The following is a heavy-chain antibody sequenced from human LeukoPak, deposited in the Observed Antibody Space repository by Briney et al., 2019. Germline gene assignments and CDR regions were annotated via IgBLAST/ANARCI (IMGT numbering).Heavy chain of an antibody. J-gene: IGHJ4*02. V-gene: IGHV4-61*02. D-gene: IGHD3-3*01. CDR3: ARASYDFWSGPYYFDY. CDR1: GGSISSGSYY. Sequence: SQTLSLTCTVSGGSISSGSYYWSWIRQPAGKGLEWIGRIYTSGSTNYNPSLKSRVTISVDTSKNQFSLKLSSVTAADTAVYYCARASYDFWSGPYYFDYWGQGTLVTVSS. CDR2: IYTSGST.